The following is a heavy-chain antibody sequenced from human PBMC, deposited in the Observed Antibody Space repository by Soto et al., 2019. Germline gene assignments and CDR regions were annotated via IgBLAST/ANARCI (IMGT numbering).Heavy chain of an antibody. V-gene: IGHV3-23*01. CDR3: AKEGDYDSSGYYLD. D-gene: IGHD3-22*01. CDR1: GFTFSSYA. CDR2: ISGSGGST. J-gene: IGHJ4*02. Sequence: PGGSLRLSCAASGFTFSSYAMSWVRQAPGKGLEWVSAISGSGGSTYYADSVRGRFTISRDNSKNTLYLQMNSLRAEDTAVYYCAKEGDYDSSGYYLDWGQGTLVTVSS.